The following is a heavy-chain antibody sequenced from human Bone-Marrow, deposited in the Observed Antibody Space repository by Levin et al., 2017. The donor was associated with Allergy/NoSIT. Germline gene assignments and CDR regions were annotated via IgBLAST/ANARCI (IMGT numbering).Heavy chain of an antibody. D-gene: IGHD5-12*01. J-gene: IGHJ4*02. Sequence: GGSLRLSCSASGFTFGEYAMSWVRQAPGKGLEWVGLVRSKPYGGTTEYAASVKDRFSISRDDSKSIAYLQLNSLKTEDTAVYYCTRDAPEWLRARTFDYWGQGILVTVSS. V-gene: IGHV3-49*04. CDR1: GFTFGEYA. CDR2: VRSKPYGGTT. CDR3: TRDAPEWLRARTFDY.